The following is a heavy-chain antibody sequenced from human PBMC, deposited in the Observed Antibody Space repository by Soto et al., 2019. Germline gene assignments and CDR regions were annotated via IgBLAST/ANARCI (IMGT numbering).Heavy chain of an antibody. J-gene: IGHJ5*01. V-gene: IGHV3-33*01. CDR2: IVRDGSED. CDR1: GFAFSRHG. CDR3: AREDGYEDNGLDS. Sequence: QVQLVESGGGVVQPGRSLRLSCAASGFAFSRHGMHWVRQAPGKGLEWVAVIVRDGSEDYYADSVEGRFTISRDNSKNTLSPEMNNLRPENTAGYYCAREDGYEDNGLDSWGQGPLVTVSS. D-gene: IGHD5-12*01.